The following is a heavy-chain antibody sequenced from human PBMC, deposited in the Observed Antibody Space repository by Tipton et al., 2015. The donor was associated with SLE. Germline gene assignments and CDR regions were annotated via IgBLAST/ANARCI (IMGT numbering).Heavy chain of an antibody. D-gene: IGHD3-22*01. CDR1: GGSISSSSYY. CDR3: ATVDYFDSGDAFDF. V-gene: IGHV4-39*07. Sequence: TLSLTCTVSGGSISSSSYYWGWIRQPPGKGLEWIGNIYYRGSTYYNPSLKSRVTISVDTSKNEFSLRLSSVTAADTAVYYCATVDYFDSGDAFDFWGHGSMVTVSS. CDR2: IYYRGST. J-gene: IGHJ3*01.